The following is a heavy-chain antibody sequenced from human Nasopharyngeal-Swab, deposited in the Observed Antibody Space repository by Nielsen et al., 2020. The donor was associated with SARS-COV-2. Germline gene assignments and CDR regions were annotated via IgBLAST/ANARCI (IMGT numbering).Heavy chain of an antibody. V-gene: IGHV3-7*01. CDR3: ARDPPFTGDYYFDY. D-gene: IGHD7-27*01. CDR1: GFTFSRYW. J-gene: IGHJ4*02. CDR2: IKEDGSDK. Sequence: GESLKISCAGSGFTFSRYWMSWVHQAPGKGLEWVANIKEDGSDKYYVDSVKGRFTISKDNAKNSLYLQMNSLRAEDTAVYFCARDPPFTGDYYFDYWGQGTLVTVSS.